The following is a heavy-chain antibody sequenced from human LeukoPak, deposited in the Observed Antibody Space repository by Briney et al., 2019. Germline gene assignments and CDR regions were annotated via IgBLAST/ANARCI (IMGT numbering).Heavy chain of an antibody. CDR2: ITTNTGNP. Sequence: GASVKVCCKASGYTFTSHSINWLRQAPGQGLEWMGWITTNTGNPTYAQGFTGRFVFSLDTSVSTAYLQISSLKAEDTAVYYCARDASTIRFDYWGQGTLVTVSS. J-gene: IGHJ4*02. CDR1: GYTFTSHS. CDR3: ARDASTIRFDY. D-gene: IGHD5-24*01. V-gene: IGHV7-4-1*02.